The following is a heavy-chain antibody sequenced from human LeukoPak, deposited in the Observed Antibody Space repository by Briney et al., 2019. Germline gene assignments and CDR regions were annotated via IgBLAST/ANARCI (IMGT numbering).Heavy chain of an antibody. CDR3: ARDQLVGYYGSGSYYWFDP. CDR1: GFTFSSYG. J-gene: IGHJ5*02. CDR2: ISYDGSNK. D-gene: IGHD3-10*01. V-gene: IGHV3-30*03. Sequence: PGGSLRLSCAASGFTFSSYGMRWVRQAPGKGLEWVAVISYDGSNKYYADSVKGRFTISRDNAKNSLYLQMNSLRAEDTAVYYCARDQLVGYYGSGSYYWFDPWGQGTLVTVSS.